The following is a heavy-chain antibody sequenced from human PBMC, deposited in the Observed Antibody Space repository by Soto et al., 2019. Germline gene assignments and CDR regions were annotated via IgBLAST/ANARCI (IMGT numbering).Heavy chain of an antibody. Sequence: QVQLVQSGAEVKKPGASVKVSCKASGYTFTSYGISWVRQAPGQGLEWMGWISAYNGNTNYAQKLQGRVTMTTDTSTSTAYMELRSLRSDDTAVYYCARDIPQINYDFWSGYWYYFDYWGQGTLVTVSS. D-gene: IGHD3-3*01. V-gene: IGHV1-18*01. CDR3: ARDIPQINYDFWSGYWYYFDY. CDR1: GYTFTSYG. J-gene: IGHJ4*02. CDR2: ISAYNGNT.